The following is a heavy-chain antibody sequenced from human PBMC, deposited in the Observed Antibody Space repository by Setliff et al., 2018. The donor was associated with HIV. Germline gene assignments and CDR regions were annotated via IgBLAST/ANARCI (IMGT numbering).Heavy chain of an antibody. Sequence: LSLTCTVSGSSISSNYYWAWIRQAPGKGLEWIGCIGASANTYYIPSLKSRATISIDTSKNQLSLKLRSVTAADTAVYYCARIGSGWSVGWFDPWGQGTLVTVSS. CDR2: IGASANT. J-gene: IGHJ5*02. CDR1: GSSISSNYY. D-gene: IGHD6-13*01. V-gene: IGHV4-38-2*02. CDR3: ARIGSGWSVGWFDP.